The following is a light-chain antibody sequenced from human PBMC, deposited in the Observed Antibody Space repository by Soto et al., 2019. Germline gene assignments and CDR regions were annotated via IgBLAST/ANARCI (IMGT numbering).Light chain of an antibody. CDR1: SSDIGHYDY. Sequence: QSVLTQPASVSGSPGQSITISCTGTSSDIGHYDYVSWYQQHPGKAPKLMISEVSNRPSGVSDRFTGSKSGNTASLTISGLQTEDEGDYYCSSYTSSSTSVVFGGGTQLTVL. V-gene: IGLV2-14*01. CDR3: SSYTSSSTSVV. J-gene: IGLJ2*01. CDR2: EVS.